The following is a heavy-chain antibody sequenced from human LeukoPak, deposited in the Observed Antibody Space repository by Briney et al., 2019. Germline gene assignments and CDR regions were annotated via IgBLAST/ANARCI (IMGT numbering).Heavy chain of an antibody. CDR3: ARGLGTYYDFWSGYSPYYFDY. V-gene: IGHV4-31*03. CDR1: GGSISSGGYY. Sequence: PSQTLSLTCTVSGGSISSGGYYWSWIRQHPGKGLEWIGYIYYSGSTYYNPSLKSRVTISVDTSKNQFSLKLSSVTAADTAVYYCARGLGTYYDFWSGYSPYYFDYWGQGTLVTVSS. CDR2: IYYSGST. D-gene: IGHD3-3*01. J-gene: IGHJ4*02.